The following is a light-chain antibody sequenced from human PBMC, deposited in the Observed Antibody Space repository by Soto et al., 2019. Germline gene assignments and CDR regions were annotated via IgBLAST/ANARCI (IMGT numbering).Light chain of an antibody. J-gene: IGLJ2*01. CDR1: ALPKQY. V-gene: IGLV3-25*03. Sequence: SYELTQPPSVSVSPGQTARITCSGGALPKQYAYWYQQKPGQAPVLVIYNDSDRPSGIPERFSGSSSGTTATLTISGVQAEDEADYYCESADTSGHVGNVEFGGGTKLTVL. CDR3: ESADTSGHVGNVE. CDR2: NDS.